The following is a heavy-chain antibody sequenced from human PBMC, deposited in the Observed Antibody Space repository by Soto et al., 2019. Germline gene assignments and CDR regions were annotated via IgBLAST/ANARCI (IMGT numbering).Heavy chain of an antibody. Sequence: SETLSLTCTVSGVSISSSNWWGWIRQPPGKGLEWIGYIYYSGTTYYNPSLKSRVTMSVDTSKNQFSLKLTSVTAVDTAVYYCARREIQGPIDYWGQGTLVTVSS. CDR3: ARREIQGPIDY. V-gene: IGHV4-28*01. CDR2: IYYSGTT. D-gene: IGHD1-26*01. J-gene: IGHJ4*02. CDR1: GVSISSSNW.